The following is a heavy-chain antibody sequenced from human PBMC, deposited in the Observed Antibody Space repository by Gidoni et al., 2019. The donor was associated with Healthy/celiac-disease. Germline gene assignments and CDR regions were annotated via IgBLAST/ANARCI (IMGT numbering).Heavy chain of an antibody. CDR3: AKARGRITVIYYFDY. J-gene: IGHJ4*02. Sequence: EVQLLESGGGLVQPGGSLRLSCAASGFTFISYAMGWVRQAPGKGLGWVSAISGSGGSPYYADSVKGRFTISRDNSKNTLYLQMNSLRAEDTAVYYCAKARGRITVIYYFDYWGQGTLVTVSS. V-gene: IGHV3-23*01. CDR2: ISGSGGSP. D-gene: IGHD3-10*01. CDR1: GFTFISYA.